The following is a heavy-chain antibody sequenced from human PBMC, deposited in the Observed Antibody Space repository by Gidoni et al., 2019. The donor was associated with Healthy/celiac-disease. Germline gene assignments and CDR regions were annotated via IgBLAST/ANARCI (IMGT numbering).Heavy chain of an antibody. J-gene: IGHJ3*02. V-gene: IGHV4-39*01. CDR1: GGSISSSSYY. CDR2: IYYSGST. CDR3: ARQEWELLIRDAFDI. D-gene: IGHD1-26*01. Sequence: QLQLQESGPGLVKPSETLSLTCTVSGGSISSSSYYWGWIRQPPGKGLEWIGSIYYSGSTYYNPSLKSRVTISVDTSKNQFSLKLSSVTAADTAVYYCARQEWELLIRDAFDIWGQGTMVTVSS.